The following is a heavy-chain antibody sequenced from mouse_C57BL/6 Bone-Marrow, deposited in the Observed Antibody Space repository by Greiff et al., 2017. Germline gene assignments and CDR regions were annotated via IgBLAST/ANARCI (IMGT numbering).Heavy chain of an antibody. CDR3: ARLGTYYYGSSYPAWFAY. CDR2: IHPNSGST. Sequence: QVQLQQSGAELVKPGASVKLSCKASGYTFTSYWMHWVKQRPGQGLEWIGMIHPNSGSTNYNEKFKSKATLTVDKSSSTAYMQLSSLTSEDSAVYYCARLGTYYYGSSYPAWFAYWGQGTLVTVSA. J-gene: IGHJ3*01. CDR1: GYTFTSYW. D-gene: IGHD1-1*01. V-gene: IGHV1-64*01.